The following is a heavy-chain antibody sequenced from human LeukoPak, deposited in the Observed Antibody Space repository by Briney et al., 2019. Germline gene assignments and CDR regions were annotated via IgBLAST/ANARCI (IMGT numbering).Heavy chain of an antibody. CDR1: GFTFSNYW. J-gene: IGHJ4*02. D-gene: IGHD6-19*01. V-gene: IGHV3-7*01. CDR3: ARDRDYRAVTGTVIDH. Sequence: GGSLRLSCAASGFTFSNYWMIWVRQASGKGLEWVASIKPDGSADYYVDSVKGRFTISRDNAKNSLFLQMNSLRDEDTAMYYCARDRDYRAVTGTVIDHWGQGTLVTVSS. CDR2: IKPDGSAD.